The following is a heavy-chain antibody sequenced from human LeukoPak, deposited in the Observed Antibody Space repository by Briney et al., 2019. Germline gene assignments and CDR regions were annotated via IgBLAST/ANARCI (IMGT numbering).Heavy chain of an antibody. V-gene: IGHV1-24*01. D-gene: IGHD3-10*01. CDR1: GYTLTELS. CDR2: FDPEDGET. Sequence: ASVKVSCKVSGYTLTELSMHWVRQAPGKGLGWMGGFDPEDGETIYAQKFQGRVTMTEDTSTDTAYMELSSLRSEDTAVYYCATDRITMVRGVIQFHWYFDLWGRGTLVTVSS. J-gene: IGHJ2*01. CDR3: ATDRITMVRGVIQFHWYFDL.